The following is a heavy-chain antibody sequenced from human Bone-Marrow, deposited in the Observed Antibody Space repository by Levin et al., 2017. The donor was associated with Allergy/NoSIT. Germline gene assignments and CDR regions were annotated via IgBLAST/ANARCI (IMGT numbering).Heavy chain of an antibody. CDR2: ISAYSGNT. D-gene: IGHD3-10*01. CDR3: ARVGELRLDY. CDR1: GYTFSIYG. J-gene: IGHJ4*02. Sequence: ASVKVSCKTSGYTFSIYGIGCVRQAPGQGLEWMGWISAYSGNTNYAQKFQGRVTMTTDTSTSTAYMELRSLRSDDTAVYFCARVGELRLDYWGQGTLVTVSS. V-gene: IGHV1-18*01.